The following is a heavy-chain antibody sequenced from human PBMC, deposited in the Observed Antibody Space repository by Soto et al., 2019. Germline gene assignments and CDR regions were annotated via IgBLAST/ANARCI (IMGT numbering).Heavy chain of an antibody. Sequence: QVQLVESGGGVVQPGRSLRLSCAASGFTFSSYGMHWVRQAPGKGLEWVAVIWYDGSNKYYVDSVKGRSTISRDNSKNTLYLQMNSLRAEDTAVYYCASGYYDSSGYLGYYYGMDVWGQGTTVTVSS. CDR2: IWYDGSNK. CDR1: GFTFSSYG. CDR3: ASGYYDSSGYLGYYYGMDV. V-gene: IGHV3-33*01. D-gene: IGHD3-22*01. J-gene: IGHJ6*02.